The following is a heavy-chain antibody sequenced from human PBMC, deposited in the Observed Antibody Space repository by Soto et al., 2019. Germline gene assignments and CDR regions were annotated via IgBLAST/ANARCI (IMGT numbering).Heavy chain of an antibody. CDR2: ISGRGGST. D-gene: IGHD3-10*01. CDR3: AKGRTYYVSGSYYKYYFDY. J-gene: IGHJ4*02. Sequence: GGSLRLSCAASGFTFSSYAMSWVRQAPGKGLDWVSAISGRGGSTYYADSVKGRFTISRDNSKNTLYLQMNSLRAEYTAVYYCAKGRTYYVSGSYYKYYFDYWGQGTLVTVSS. V-gene: IGHV3-23*01. CDR1: GFTFSSYA.